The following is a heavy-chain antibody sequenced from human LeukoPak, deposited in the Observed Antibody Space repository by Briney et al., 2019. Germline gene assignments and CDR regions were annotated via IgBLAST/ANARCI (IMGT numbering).Heavy chain of an antibody. CDR1: GFTFSSYG. D-gene: IGHD1-1*01. J-gene: IGHJ6*03. CDR3: AKDFFAAGMHYYYYMDV. Sequence: GGSLRLSCAASGFTFSSYGMHWVRQAPGKGLKWVAFIRYDGSNKYYADSVKGRFTISRDNSKNTLYLQMNSLRAEDTAVYYCAKDFFAAGMHYYYYMDVWGKGTTVTVSS. V-gene: IGHV3-30*02. CDR2: IRYDGSNK.